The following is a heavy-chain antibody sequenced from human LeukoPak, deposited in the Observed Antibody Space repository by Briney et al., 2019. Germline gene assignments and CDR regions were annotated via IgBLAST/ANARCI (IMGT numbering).Heavy chain of an antibody. CDR3: AARRIFHYYYMDV. CDR2: IYHSGST. Sequence: SETLSLTCTVSGYSISSGYYWGWIRQPPGKGLEWIGSIYHSGSTYYNPSLKSRVTISVDTSKNQFSLKLSSVTAADTAVYYCAARRIFHYYYMDVWGKGTTVTISS. V-gene: IGHV4-38-2*02. CDR1: GYSISSGYY. J-gene: IGHJ6*03. D-gene: IGHD3-3*02.